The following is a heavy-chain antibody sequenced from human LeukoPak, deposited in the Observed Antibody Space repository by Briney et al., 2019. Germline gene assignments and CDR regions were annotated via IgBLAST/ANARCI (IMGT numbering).Heavy chain of an antibody. CDR3: ARCSGGSCDHFDS. D-gene: IGHD2-15*01. Sequence: PSETLSLTCTVSGHSISTYYWSWIRQPAGKGLEWIGRIYTSGTTNYSPSLKSRVTMSIDTSKSQFSLRLSSVTAADTALYYCARCSGGSCDHFDSWGQGTLVTVSS. CDR1: GHSISTYY. V-gene: IGHV4-4*07. J-gene: IGHJ4*02. CDR2: IYTSGTT.